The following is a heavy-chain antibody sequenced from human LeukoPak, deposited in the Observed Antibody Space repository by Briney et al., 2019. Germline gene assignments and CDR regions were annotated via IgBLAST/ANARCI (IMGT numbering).Heavy chain of an antibody. CDR3: AKDSPIKSGTTGGSAFDI. V-gene: IGHV3-23*01. CDR2: ISGSGGST. J-gene: IGHJ3*02. D-gene: IGHD1-1*01. CDR1: GFTFSSYA. Sequence: GGSLRLSCAASGFTFSSYAMSWVRQAPGKGLEWVSAISGSGGSTYYADSVKGRFTISRDNSKNTLYLQMNSLRAEDTAVYYCAKDSPIKSGTTGGSAFDIWGQGTMVTVFS.